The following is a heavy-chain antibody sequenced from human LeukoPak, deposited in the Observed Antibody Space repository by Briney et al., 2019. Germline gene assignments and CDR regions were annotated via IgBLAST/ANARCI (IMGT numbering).Heavy chain of an antibody. CDR3: ARDPLRYLRVGHYDY. CDR1: GFTFSTAA. CDR2: IDYDSSHI. V-gene: IGHV3-21*01. D-gene: IGHD3-9*01. Sequence: GGSLRLSCAASGFTFSTAAMNWVRQVPGKGLEWVSSIDYDSSHIYYAASVRGRFTISRDNARNSVYLQMNSLRVEDTAVYYCARDPLRYLRVGHYDYWGQGTLVAVSS. J-gene: IGHJ4*02.